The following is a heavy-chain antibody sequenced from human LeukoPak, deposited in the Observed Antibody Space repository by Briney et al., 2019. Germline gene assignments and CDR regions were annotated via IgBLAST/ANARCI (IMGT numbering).Heavy chain of an antibody. Sequence: GGSLRLSCAASGFTFSSYAMSWVRQAPGKGLEWVSAISGSGGSTYYADSVKGRFTISRDNSKNTLYLQMNSLRAEDTAVYYCARQRTYCSSTSCSPGALWFDPWGQGTLVTVSS. V-gene: IGHV3-23*01. CDR2: ISGSGGST. D-gene: IGHD2-2*01. CDR1: GFTFSSYA. CDR3: ARQRTYCSSTSCSPGALWFDP. J-gene: IGHJ5*02.